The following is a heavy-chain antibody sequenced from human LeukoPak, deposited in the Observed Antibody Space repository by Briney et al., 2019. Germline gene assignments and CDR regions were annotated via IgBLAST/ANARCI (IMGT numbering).Heavy chain of an antibody. Sequence: SETLSLTCTVSAASISSDNYYWNWIRQPAGRGLEWVGRFYAGDTKYNPSLNNRATVSVDTSKNQFSLTLSSVTPADTATYYCARGDFMTSGRYFYYMDLWGTGTAVTVSS. CDR1: AASISSDNYY. D-gene: IGHD2-21*01. CDR3: ARGDFMTSGRYFYYMDL. J-gene: IGHJ6*03. CDR2: FYAGDT. V-gene: IGHV4-61*02.